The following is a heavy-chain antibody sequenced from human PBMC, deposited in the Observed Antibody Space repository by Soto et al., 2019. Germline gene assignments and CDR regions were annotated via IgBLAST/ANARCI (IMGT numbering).Heavy chain of an antibody. V-gene: IGHV3-33*01. D-gene: IGHD6-13*01. Sequence: QVQLVESGGGVVQPGRSLRLSCAASGFTFSSYGMHWVRQAPGKGLERVAVIWYDGSNKYYADSVKGRFTISRDNSKNTLYLQMNSLRAEDTAVYYCASFSSSWSTGFFDYWGQGTLVTVSS. J-gene: IGHJ4*02. CDR2: IWYDGSNK. CDR3: ASFSSSWSTGFFDY. CDR1: GFTFSSYG.